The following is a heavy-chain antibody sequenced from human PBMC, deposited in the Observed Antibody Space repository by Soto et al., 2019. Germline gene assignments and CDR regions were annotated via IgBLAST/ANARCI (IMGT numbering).Heavy chain of an antibody. CDR1: GYTFTSYG. Sequence: GASVKVSCKASGYTFTSYGISWVRQAPGQGLEWMGWISAYNGNTNYAQKLQGRVTMTTDTSTSTAYMELRSLRSDDTAVYYCARDKDSSSLYNWLDPWGQGTLVTVSS. J-gene: IGHJ5*02. D-gene: IGHD6-13*01. CDR2: ISAYNGNT. CDR3: ARDKDSSSLYNWLDP. V-gene: IGHV1-18*01.